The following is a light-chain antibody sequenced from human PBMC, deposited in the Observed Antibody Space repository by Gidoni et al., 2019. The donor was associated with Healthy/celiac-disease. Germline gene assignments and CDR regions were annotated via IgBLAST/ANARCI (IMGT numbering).Light chain of an antibody. V-gene: IGKV1-27*01. CDR3: QKYNSAHSYT. CDR2: AAS. J-gene: IGKJ2*01. CDR1: QGISNY. Sequence: DIQMTQSPSSLSASVGDRVTITRRASQGISNYLAWYQQKPGKVPNLLIYAASTLQSRVPPRFSGSGSWTDFTLTISSLQPEDVATYYCQKYNSAHSYTFGQGTKLEIK.